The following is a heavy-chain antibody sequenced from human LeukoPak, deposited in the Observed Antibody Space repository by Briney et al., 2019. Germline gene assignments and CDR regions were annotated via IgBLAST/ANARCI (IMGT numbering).Heavy chain of an antibody. V-gene: IGHV4-38-2*02. J-gene: IGHJ6*03. D-gene: IGHD6-19*01. CDR3: ARGGDSSGWYYYYMDV. CDR1: GYSIRSGYY. Sequence: PSETLSLTCTVSGYSIRSGYYWGWVRQPPGKGLEWIGNIYHSGSTTYYYPSLKSRVTISLDTSKNQFSLYLSSVTAADTAVYYCARGGDSSGWYYYYMDVWGTGTTVTVSS. CDR2: IYHSGSTT.